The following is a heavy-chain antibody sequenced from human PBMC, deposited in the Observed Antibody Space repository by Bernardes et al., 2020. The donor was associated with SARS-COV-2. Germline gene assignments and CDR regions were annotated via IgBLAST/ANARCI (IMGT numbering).Heavy chain of an antibody. CDR3: ARDGLGAAAGTFGYYYYYYGMDV. V-gene: IGHV3-7*01. CDR2: IKQDGSEK. D-gene: IGHD6-13*01. J-gene: IGHJ6*02. Sequence: GGSLRLSCAASGFTFSSYWMSWVRQAPGKGLEWVANIKQDGSEKYYVDSVKGRFTISRDNAKNSLYLQMNSLRAEDTAVYHCARDGLGAAAGTFGYYYYYYGMDVWGQGTTVTVSS. CDR1: GFTFSSYW.